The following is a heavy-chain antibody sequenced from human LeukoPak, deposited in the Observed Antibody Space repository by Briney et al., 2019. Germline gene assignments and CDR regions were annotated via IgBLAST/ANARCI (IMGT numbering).Heavy chain of an antibody. V-gene: IGHV5-51*01. CDR3: ARHIGAGSWKFDY. CDR1: GYSFTSYW. J-gene: IGHJ4*02. Sequence: GESLKISCKGSGYSFTSYWIGWVRQMPGKGLEWMGIIYPGDSDTRHSPSFQGQVTISADKSINTAYLQWSSLQASDTAMYYCARHIGAGSWKFDYWGQGTLVTVSS. D-gene: IGHD3-10*01. CDR2: IYPGDSDT.